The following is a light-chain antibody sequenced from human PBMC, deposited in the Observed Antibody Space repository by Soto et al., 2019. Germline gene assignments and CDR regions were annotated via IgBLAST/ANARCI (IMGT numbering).Light chain of an antibody. CDR1: QSISSS. CDR3: QQYVSPPNT. J-gene: IGKJ3*01. V-gene: IGKV3-20*01. Sequence: EIVLTQSPGTLSLSPGDRATLSCRASQSISSSLAWYQQKPGQAPRLLIFDASSRTAGIPDRFSGSGSGTDFILTISRLEPGDFAVYYCQQYVSPPNTFGPGTKVDIK. CDR2: DAS.